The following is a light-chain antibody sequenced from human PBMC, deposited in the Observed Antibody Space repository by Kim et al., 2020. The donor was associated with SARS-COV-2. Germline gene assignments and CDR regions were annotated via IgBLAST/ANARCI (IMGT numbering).Light chain of an antibody. CDR1: QDISNY. V-gene: IGKV1-16*02. J-gene: IGKJ1*01. CDR2: AAS. CDR3: QQYYNYPRA. Sequence: ASVGDSVTITCRASQDISNYLAWFQQKPGKAPKSLMYAASSLQSGVPSKFSGSGSGTDFTLTINNLQPDDFATYYCQQYYNYPRAFGQGTNVDIK.